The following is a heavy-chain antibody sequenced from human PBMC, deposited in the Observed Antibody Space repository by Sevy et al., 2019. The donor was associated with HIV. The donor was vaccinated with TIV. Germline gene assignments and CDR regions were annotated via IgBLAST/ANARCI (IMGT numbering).Heavy chain of an antibody. CDR3: ARRLGYCSSTSCPYYYYGMDV. CDR2: ISAYNGNT. D-gene: IGHD2-2*01. CDR1: GYTFTSYG. Sequence: ASVKVSCKASGYTFTSYGISWVRQAPGQGLEWMGWISAYNGNTNYAQKLQGRVTMTTDTSTSTAYMELRSLRSDDTAVYYCARRLGYCSSTSCPYYYYGMDVWPRDHGHRLL. J-gene: IGHJ6*02. V-gene: IGHV1-18*01.